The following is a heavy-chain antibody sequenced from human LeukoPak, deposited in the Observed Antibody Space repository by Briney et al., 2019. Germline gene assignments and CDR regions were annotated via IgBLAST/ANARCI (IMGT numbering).Heavy chain of an antibody. Sequence: SETLSLTCTVSGGSISSGGYYWSWIRQPPGKGLEWIGYIYHSGSTYYNPSLKSRVTISVDRSKNQFSLKLSSVTAADTAVYYCASARFKLVRPSGWFDPWGQGTLVTVSS. CDR1: GGSISSGGYY. CDR2: IYHSGST. CDR3: ASARFKLVRPSGWFDP. V-gene: IGHV4-30-2*01. D-gene: IGHD6-13*01. J-gene: IGHJ5*02.